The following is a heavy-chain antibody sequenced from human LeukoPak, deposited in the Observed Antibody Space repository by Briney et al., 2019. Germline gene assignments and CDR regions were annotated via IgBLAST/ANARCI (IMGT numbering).Heavy chain of an antibody. V-gene: IGHV3-53*01. Sequence: GGSLRLSCAASGFPFSSYSMSWVRQAPGKGLEWVSVIYSGGSTYYADSVQGRFTISRDNSKNTLYLQMNSLRAEDTAVYYCASGSGSYRTPYYYMDVWGTGTTVTVSS. CDR2: IYSGGST. CDR1: GFPFSSYS. CDR3: ASGSGSYRTPYYYMDV. J-gene: IGHJ6*03. D-gene: IGHD3-10*01.